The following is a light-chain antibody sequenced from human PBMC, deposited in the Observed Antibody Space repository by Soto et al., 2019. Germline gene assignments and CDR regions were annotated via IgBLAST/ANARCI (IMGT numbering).Light chain of an antibody. CDR3: AAWHDSPTGFYV. CDR1: SSNIGINT. CDR2: YND. V-gene: IGLV1-44*01. Sequence: QSVLTQPPSASGTPGQRVSISCSGSSSNIGINTVNWYQQLPGTAPKLLIYYNDQRPSGVPDRFSGSKSGTSASLAISGLQSEDEADYYCAAWHDSPTGFYVFGPGTKV. J-gene: IGLJ1*01.